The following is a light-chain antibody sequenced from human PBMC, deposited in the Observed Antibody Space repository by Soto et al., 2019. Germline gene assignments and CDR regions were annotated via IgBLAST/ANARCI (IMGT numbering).Light chain of an antibody. CDR2: DVS. CDR1: SSDVGGYNY. V-gene: IGLV2-14*03. CDR3: SSYTSTSTLVV. Sequence: QSVLTQPASVSGSPGQSITIPCTGTSSDVGGYNYVSWYQHHPGKAPKLMIYDVSNRPSGVSDRFSGSKSGNTASLTISGLQAEDEADYYCSSYTSTSTLVVFGGGTQLTVL. J-gene: IGLJ2*01.